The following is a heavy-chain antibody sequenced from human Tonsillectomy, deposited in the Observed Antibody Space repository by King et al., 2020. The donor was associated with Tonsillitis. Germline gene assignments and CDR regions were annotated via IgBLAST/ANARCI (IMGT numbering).Heavy chain of an antibody. D-gene: IGHD3-10*01. CDR2: IYTSGST. V-gene: IGHV4-61*02. J-gene: IGHJ4*02. CDR1: GDSISSGSYY. CDR3: ARYTYYYGSGSYYPDS. Sequence: QLQESGPGLVKPSQTLSLTCTVSGDSISSGSYYWSWIRQPAGKELEWIGRIYTSGSTNYNPSLKSRVNISVDTSENQFSLKLSSVTAADTAVYYCARYTYYYGSGSYYPDSWGQGTLVTDSS.